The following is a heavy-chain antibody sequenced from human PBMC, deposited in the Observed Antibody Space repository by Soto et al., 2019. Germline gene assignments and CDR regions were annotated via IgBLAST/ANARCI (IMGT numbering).Heavy chain of an antibody. V-gene: IGHV1-3*01. J-gene: IGHJ5*02. CDR3: ARDQSGIGWYVDWFDP. CDR2: INAGNRNT. D-gene: IGHD6-19*01. Sequence: QLTQSGAEVKKPGASVKVSCKASGFTFNNHAIHWVRQAPGQRLEWMGWINAGNRNTYYSERFKGRVTFPRDTVATTVYMELTSLTSEDTSIYYCARDQSGIGWYVDWFDPWGQGTLVTVSS. CDR1: GFTFNNHA.